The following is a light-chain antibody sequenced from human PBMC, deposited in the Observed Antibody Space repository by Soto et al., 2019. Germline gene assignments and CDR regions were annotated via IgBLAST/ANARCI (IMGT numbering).Light chain of an antibody. Sequence: DIQMTQSPSSLSATAGDRVTITCRASQGISNYLAWYQQKPGKVPELLIYAASNLQAGVPSRFSGSGSGTDFSITISRLHPEDVAYYYWHKYNHAPTFGGGTKVEIK. V-gene: IGKV1-27*01. CDR3: HKYNHAPT. J-gene: IGKJ4*01. CDR1: QGISNY. CDR2: AAS.